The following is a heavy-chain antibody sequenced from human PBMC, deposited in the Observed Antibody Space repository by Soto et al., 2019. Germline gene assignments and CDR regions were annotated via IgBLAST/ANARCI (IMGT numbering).Heavy chain of an antibody. Sequence: QSGGSLRLSCAASGFTFSSYAMSWVRQAPGKGLEWVSAISGSGGSTYYADSVKGRFTISRDNSKNTLYLQMNSLRAEDTAVYYCAKDYYDSSGYYPGGAFDIWGQGTMVTVSS. CDR3: AKDYYDSSGYYPGGAFDI. D-gene: IGHD3-22*01. CDR1: GFTFSSYA. J-gene: IGHJ3*02. CDR2: ISGSGGST. V-gene: IGHV3-23*01.